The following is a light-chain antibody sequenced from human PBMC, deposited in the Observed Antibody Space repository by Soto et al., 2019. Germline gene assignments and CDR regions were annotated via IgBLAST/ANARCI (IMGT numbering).Light chain of an antibody. CDR1: QSISSN. J-gene: IGKJ4*01. V-gene: IGKV3-15*01. Sequence: EIGVKQSPATLSVTPGDRATLSCRASQSISSNLAWYQQKPGQAPRLLMFRTSSRATGFPARFSGSGSGTEFTLTINSLQSEDFAVYYCQQYNNWVTFGGGTKVDIK. CDR2: RTS. CDR3: QQYNNWVT.